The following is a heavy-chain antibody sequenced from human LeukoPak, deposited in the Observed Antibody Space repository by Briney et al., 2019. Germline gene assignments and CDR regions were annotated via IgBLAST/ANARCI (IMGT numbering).Heavy chain of an antibody. J-gene: IGHJ4*02. D-gene: IGHD5-24*01. Sequence: SETLSLTCSVSGVTINNSHDYWGWIRQTPGKTLDWIGNVYSAGNTYYNPSVRSRLNLSVDTSKNQFSLKLTSVTAADTAVYYCARLYLPATRFDYWGQGTLVTVSS. CDR2: VYSAGNT. CDR3: ARLYLPATRFDY. CDR1: GVTINNSHDY. V-gene: IGHV4-39*01.